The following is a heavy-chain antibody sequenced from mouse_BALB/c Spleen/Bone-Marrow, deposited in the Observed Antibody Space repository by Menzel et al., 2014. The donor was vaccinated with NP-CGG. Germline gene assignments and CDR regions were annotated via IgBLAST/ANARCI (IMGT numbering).Heavy chain of an antibody. CDR1: GFSLTGYG. CDR3: AREPTVVAGAWFAY. V-gene: IGHV2-6-7*01. D-gene: IGHD1-1*01. Sequence: VNVVDSGPGLVAPSQSLSITCTVSGFSLTGYGVNWVRQPPGKGLEWLGMIWGDGSTDYNSALKSRLSISKDNSKSQVFLKMNSLQTDDTARYYCAREPTVVAGAWFAYWGQGTLVTVSA. CDR2: IWGDGST. J-gene: IGHJ3*01.